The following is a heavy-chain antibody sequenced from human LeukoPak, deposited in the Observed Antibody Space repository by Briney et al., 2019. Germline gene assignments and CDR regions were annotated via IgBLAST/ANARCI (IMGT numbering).Heavy chain of an antibody. D-gene: IGHD6-6*01. V-gene: IGHV3-53*04. CDR3: ARGGIAARYYFDY. J-gene: IGHJ4*02. CDR2: IYSGGST. CDR1: GFTVSSNY. Sequence: GGSLRLSCAASGFTVSSNYMSWVRQAPGKGLEWVSVIYSGGSTYYADSVKGRFTISRHNSKNTLYLQMNSLRAEDTAVYYSARGGIAARYYFDYWGQGTLVTVSS.